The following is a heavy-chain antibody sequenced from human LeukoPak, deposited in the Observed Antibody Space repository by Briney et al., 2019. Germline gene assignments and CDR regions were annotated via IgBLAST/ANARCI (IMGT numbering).Heavy chain of an antibody. Sequence: ASVNVSRKSSGYIFTVYYMHWVRPPRAQGRGWMGWINPKSGGTNYAQEFQGRVTMTSDTSISTAYMELSRLRSDDTAVYYCAKLIAAGRFDPWGQGTLVTVSS. J-gene: IGHJ5*02. V-gene: IGHV1-2*02. CDR3: AKLIAAGRFDP. CDR1: GYIFTVYY. CDR2: INPKSGGT. D-gene: IGHD6-13*01.